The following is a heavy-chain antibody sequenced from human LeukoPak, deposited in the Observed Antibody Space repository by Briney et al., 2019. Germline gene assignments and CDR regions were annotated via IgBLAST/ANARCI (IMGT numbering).Heavy chain of an antibody. J-gene: IGHJ6*03. CDR2: IYTSGST. CDR1: GGSISSYY. V-gene: IGHV4-4*07. D-gene: IGHD2-15*01. CDR3: TTDLKGCSGGSCYIRSYYYYYYMDV. Sequence: SETLSLTCTVSGGSISSYYWSWIRQPAGKGLEWIGRIYTSGSTNYNPSLKSRVTMSVDTSKNQFSLKLSSVTAEDTAVYYCTTDLKGCSGGSCYIRSYYYYYYMDVWGKGTTVTISS.